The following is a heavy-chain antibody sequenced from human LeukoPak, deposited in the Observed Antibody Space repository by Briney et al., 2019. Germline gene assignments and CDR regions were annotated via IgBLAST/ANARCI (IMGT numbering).Heavy chain of an antibody. V-gene: IGHV3-11*04. D-gene: IGHD3-10*01. CDR2: ISSSGSTI. CDR1: GFTFSDYY. J-gene: IGHJ6*03. CDR3: ANSWEYYGSGSRLPYMDV. Sequence: PGGSLRLSCAASGFTFSDYYMSWIRQAPGKGLEWVSYISSSGSTIYYADSVKGRFTISRDNSKNTLYLQMNSLRAEDTAVYYCANSWEYYGSGSRLPYMDVWGKGTTVTVSS.